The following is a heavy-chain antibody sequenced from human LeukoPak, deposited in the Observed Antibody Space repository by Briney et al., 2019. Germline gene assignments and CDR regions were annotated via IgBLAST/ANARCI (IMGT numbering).Heavy chain of an antibody. CDR3: SRSIVGATPIDY. CDR1: GYTFTGYY. Sequence: ASVKVFCKVYGYTFTGYYMHWVRQAPGQGLEWMGWINPKSGGTNYAQKFQGRVTMTRDTSISTAYMELSRLRSDDSAVYYCSRSIVGATPIDYWGQGTLVTVSS. CDR2: INPKSGGT. J-gene: IGHJ4*02. D-gene: IGHD1-26*01. V-gene: IGHV1-2*02.